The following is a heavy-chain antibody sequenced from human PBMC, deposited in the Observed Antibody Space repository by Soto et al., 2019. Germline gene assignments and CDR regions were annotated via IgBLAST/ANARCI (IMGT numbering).Heavy chain of an antibody. CDR1: GGSFSGYY. V-gene: IGHV4-34*01. CDR3: ARGPRSGWPIDY. Sequence: PSETLSLTCAFYGGSFSGYYWSWIRQPPGKGLEWIGEINHSGSTNYNPSLKSRVTISVDTSKNQFSLKLSSVTAADTAVYYCARGPRSGWPIDYWGQGTLVTVSS. D-gene: IGHD6-19*01. CDR2: INHSGST. J-gene: IGHJ4*02.